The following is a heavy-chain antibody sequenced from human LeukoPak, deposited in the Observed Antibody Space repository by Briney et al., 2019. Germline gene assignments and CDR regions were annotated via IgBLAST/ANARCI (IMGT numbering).Heavy chain of an antibody. CDR1: GGSFSGYY. V-gene: IGHV4-34*01. CDR2: INHSGST. J-gene: IGHJ6*02. D-gene: IGHD3-16*01. CDR3: ARGVSFQGYYYYYGMNV. Sequence: SETLSLTCAVYGGSFSGYYWSWIRQPPGKGLEWIGEINHSGSTNYNPSLKSRVTISVDTSKNQFSLKLSSVTAADTAVYYCARGVSFQGYYYYYGMNVWGQGTTVTVSS.